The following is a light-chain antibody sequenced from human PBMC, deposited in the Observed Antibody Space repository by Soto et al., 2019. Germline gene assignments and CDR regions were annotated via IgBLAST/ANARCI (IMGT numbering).Light chain of an antibody. V-gene: IGKV1-39*01. CDR2: AAS. J-gene: IGKJ1*01. CDR3: PPSYSTPWT. CDR1: QSISSY. Sequence: DIQMTQSPSSLSASVGDRVTITCRASQSISSYLNWYQQKPGKAPKLLIYAASSLQSGVPSRFSGSGSGTDFTLTISRPQPEDFATYYCPPSYSTPWTFGQGTKVEIK.